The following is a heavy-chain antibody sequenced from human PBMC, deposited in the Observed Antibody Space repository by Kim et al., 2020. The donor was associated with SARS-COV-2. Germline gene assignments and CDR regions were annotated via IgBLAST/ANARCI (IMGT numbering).Heavy chain of an antibody. Sequence: GGSLRLSCAASGFTFSSYAMSWVRQAPGKGLEWVSAISGSGGSTYYADSVKGRFTISRDNSKNTLYLQMNSLRAEDTAVYYCAKVTVSSGWYGSVYYGMDVWGQGTTVTVSS. CDR3: AKVTVSSGWYGSVYYGMDV. J-gene: IGHJ6*02. D-gene: IGHD6-19*01. CDR2: ISGSGGST. CDR1: GFTFSSYA. V-gene: IGHV3-23*01.